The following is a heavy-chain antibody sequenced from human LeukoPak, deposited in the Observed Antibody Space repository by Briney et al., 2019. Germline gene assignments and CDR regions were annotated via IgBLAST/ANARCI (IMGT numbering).Heavy chain of an antibody. CDR1: GGTFSSYA. Sequence: ASVKVSCKASGGTFSSYAISWVRQAPGQGLEWMGGIIPIFGTANYAQKFQGRVTITTDESTSTAYMELRSLRSEDTAVYYCASGYCSGGSCLIYYYYMDVWGKGTTVTVSS. V-gene: IGHV1-69*05. J-gene: IGHJ6*03. CDR2: IIPIFGTA. CDR3: ASGYCSGGSCLIYYYYMDV. D-gene: IGHD2-15*01.